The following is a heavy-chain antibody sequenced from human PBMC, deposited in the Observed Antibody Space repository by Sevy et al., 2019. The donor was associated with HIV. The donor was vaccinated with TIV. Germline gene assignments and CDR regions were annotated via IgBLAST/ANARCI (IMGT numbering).Heavy chain of an antibody. CDR1: GGSISSGGYS. CDR2: IYHSGST. Sequence: SETLSLTCAVSGGSISSGGYSWSWIRQPPGKGLEWIGYIYHSGSTYYNPSLKSRVTISVDRSKNQFSLKLCSVTAAATVVYYCARAGYYGSCSKYCYYMDVWGKVTTVTVSS. J-gene: IGHJ6*03. D-gene: IGHD3-10*01. V-gene: IGHV4-30-2*01. CDR3: ARAGYYGSCSKYCYYMDV.